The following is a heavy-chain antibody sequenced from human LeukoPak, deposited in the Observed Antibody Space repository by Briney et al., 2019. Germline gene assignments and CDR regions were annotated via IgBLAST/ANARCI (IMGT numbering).Heavy chain of an antibody. D-gene: IGHD2-2*01. Sequence: SETLSLTCAVYGGSFSGYYWSWIRQPPGKGLEWIGEINHSGNTNYNPSLKSRVTISVDTSKNQFSLKLSSVTAADTAVYYGARDRNLYCSSTSCARGGSRFDPWGQGTLVTVSS. V-gene: IGHV4-34*01. CDR1: GGSFSGYY. CDR3: ARDRNLYCSSTSCARGGSRFDP. J-gene: IGHJ5*02. CDR2: INHSGNT.